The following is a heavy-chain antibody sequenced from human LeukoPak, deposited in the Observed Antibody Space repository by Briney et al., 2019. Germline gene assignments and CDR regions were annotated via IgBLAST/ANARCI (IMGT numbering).Heavy chain of an antibody. J-gene: IGHJ4*02. V-gene: IGHV4-59*01. CDR1: GGSISSYY. D-gene: IGHD6-6*01. CDR2: IYYSGST. CDR3: ARAQYSSSPGDY. Sequence: SETLSLTCTVSGGSISSYYWSWIRQPPGKGLEWIGYIYYSGSTNYNPSLKSRVTIPVDTSKNQFSLKLSSVTAADTAVYYCARAQYSSSPGDYWGQGTLVTVSS.